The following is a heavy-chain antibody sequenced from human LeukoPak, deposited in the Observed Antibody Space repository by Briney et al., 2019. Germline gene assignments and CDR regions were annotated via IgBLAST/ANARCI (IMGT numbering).Heavy chain of an antibody. V-gene: IGHV4-59*12. J-gene: IGHJ4*02. CDR1: GGSISNYY. Sequence: PSETLSLTCTVSGGSISNYYWTWMRQPPGKRVEWIGYIYYRGSTNYNPSLKSRVTISVDTSKNQFSLKLSSVTAEDTAVYYCAKVVSTGSYFDYWGQGTLVTVSS. D-gene: IGHD3-10*01. CDR2: IYYRGST. CDR3: AKVVSTGSYFDY.